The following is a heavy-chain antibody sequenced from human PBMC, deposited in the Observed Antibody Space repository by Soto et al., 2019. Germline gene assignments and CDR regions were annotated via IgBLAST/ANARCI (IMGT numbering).Heavy chain of an antibody. J-gene: IGHJ4*02. D-gene: IGHD1-26*01. CDR3: ARGQLRIDY. V-gene: IGHV3-23*01. Sequence: GGSLVLSCAASGFTFSSYAMSWVRQAPGKGREWGSAFIGSGGRTYYVDAVKGGLTISRDNSKNRLYLQMNSLSAEDPAMYYCARGQLRIDYRGQGALVTV. CDR1: GFTFSSYA. CDR2: FIGSGGRT.